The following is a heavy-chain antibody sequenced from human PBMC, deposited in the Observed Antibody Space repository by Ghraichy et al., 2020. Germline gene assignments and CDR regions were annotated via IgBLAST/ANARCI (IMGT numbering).Heavy chain of an antibody. CDR3: ARDESGGYFGYFHH. CDR2: IWSDGNNK. V-gene: IGHV3-33*01. D-gene: IGHD1-26*01. J-gene: IGHJ1*01. Sequence: GGSLRLSCAASGFTFSSFGMHWVRQAPGKGLEWVAVIWSDGNNKYYADSVKGRFTISRDHSKNTLYLQMNSLRAEDTAVYYCARDESGGYFGYFHHWGQGTLVTVSS. CDR1: GFTFSSFG.